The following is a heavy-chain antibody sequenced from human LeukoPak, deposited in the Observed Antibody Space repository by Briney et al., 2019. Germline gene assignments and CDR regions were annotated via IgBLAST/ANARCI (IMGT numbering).Heavy chain of an antibody. CDR3: ARRSNYYYYYYGMDV. V-gene: IGHV4-34*01. Sequence: KPSETLSLTCAVYGGSSSGYYWSWIRQPPGKGLEWIGEINHSGSTNYNPSLKSRVTISVDTSKNQFSPQLSSVTAADTAVYYCARRSNYYYYYYGMDVWGQGTTVTVSS. CDR1: GGSSSGYY. J-gene: IGHJ6*02. CDR2: INHSGST. D-gene: IGHD1-7*01.